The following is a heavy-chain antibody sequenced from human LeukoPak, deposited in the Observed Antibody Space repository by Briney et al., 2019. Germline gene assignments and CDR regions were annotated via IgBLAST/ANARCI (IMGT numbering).Heavy chain of an antibody. V-gene: IGHV3-21*01. CDR3: ARDPSDWFEQQLVLDY. D-gene: IGHD6-13*01. CDR2: ISSSSSYI. Sequence: PGGSLRLSCAVSGFTFSSYSMNWVRQAPGKGLEWVSSISSSSSYIYYADSVKGRFTISRDNAKNSLYLQMNSLRAEDTAVYYCARDPSDWFEQQLVLDYWGQGTLVTVSS. J-gene: IGHJ4*02. CDR1: GFTFSSYS.